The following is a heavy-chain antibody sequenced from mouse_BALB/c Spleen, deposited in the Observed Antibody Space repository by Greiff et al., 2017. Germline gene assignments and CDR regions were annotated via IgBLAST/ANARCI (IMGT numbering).Heavy chain of an antibody. CDR2: ISDGGSYT. V-gene: IGHV5-4*02. J-gene: IGHJ1*01. CDR1: GFTFSDYY. CDR3: ARDLGRDWYFDV. D-gene: IGHD4-1*01. Sequence: DVKLVESGGGLVKPGGSLKLSCAASGFTFSDYYMYWVRQTPEKRLEWVATISDGGSYTYYPDSVKGRFTISRDNAKNNLYLQMSSLKSEDTAMYYCARDLGRDWYFDVWGAGTTVTVSS.